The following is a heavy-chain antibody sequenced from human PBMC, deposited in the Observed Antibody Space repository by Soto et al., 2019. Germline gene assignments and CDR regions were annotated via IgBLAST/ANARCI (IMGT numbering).Heavy chain of an antibody. CDR1: GGTFSSYA. Sequence: QVQLVQSGAEVKKPGSSVKVSCKASGGTFSSYAISWVRQAPGQGLEWMGGIIPIFGTANYAQKFQGRVTITADESTSTAYMELSSLSSEYTAVYYCARSPPVAGILGLIPCDPWGQGTLVTVSS. D-gene: IGHD6-19*01. V-gene: IGHV1-69*12. J-gene: IGHJ5*02. CDR3: ARSPPVAGILGLIPCDP. CDR2: IIPIFGTA.